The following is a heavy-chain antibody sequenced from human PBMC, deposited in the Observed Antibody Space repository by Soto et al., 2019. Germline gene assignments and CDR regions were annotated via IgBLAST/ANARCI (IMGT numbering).Heavy chain of an antibody. CDR3: GASLAESGLHWLDP. D-gene: IGHD3-16*01. CDR2: IFANGHT. V-gene: IGHV4-4*07. J-gene: IGHJ5*02. CDR1: GGSISEKY. Sequence: SDTLSLTCIVSGGSISEKYWNWVRQPPGKGLEWIGLIFANGHTDYNPSLKSRVTMSVDASKNQFSLRLTSMTAADTAVYYWGASLAESGLHWLDPWGRGTLVTVS.